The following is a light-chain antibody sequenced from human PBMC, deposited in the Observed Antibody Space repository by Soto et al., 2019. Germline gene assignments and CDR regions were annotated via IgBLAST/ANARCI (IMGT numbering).Light chain of an antibody. CDR1: QNVFSH. CDR3: QQYNLWPPIT. V-gene: IGKV3-15*01. CDR2: GAS. Sequence: EIVMTQSPDTLSVSPGERATLSCRASQNVFSHVAWYQQRPGQPPRLLISGASTRATGVSARFSASGSGTDFTLTITSLQSEDFAVYYCQQYNLWPPITFGQGTRLEIK. J-gene: IGKJ5*01.